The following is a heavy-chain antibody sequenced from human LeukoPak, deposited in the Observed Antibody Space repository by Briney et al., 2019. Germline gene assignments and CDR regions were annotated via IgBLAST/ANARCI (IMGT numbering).Heavy chain of an antibody. Sequence: PGGSLRLSCAASGFNFSSYAMSWVRQAPGKGLVWVSRINSDGSSTSYADSVKGRFTISRDNAKNTLYLQMNSLRAEDTAVYYCARGGYDYVWGSYRLIDYWGQGTLVTVSS. CDR2: INSDGSST. D-gene: IGHD3-16*02. CDR1: GFNFSSYA. J-gene: IGHJ4*02. V-gene: IGHV3-74*01. CDR3: ARGGYDYVWGSYRLIDY.